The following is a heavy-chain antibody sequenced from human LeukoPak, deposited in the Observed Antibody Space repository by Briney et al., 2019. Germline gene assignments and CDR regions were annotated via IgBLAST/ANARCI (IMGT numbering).Heavy chain of an antibody. V-gene: IGHV3-7*05. J-gene: IGHJ4*02. CDR1: GFTFSSYL. Sequence: PGGSLRLSCAASGFTFSSYLMSWVRQAPGKGLEWVATINQEGSEKYYVDSVKGRFTISRDNAKSSLYLQMNSLRAEDTAMYYCARSPLNSDYWGQGTLVTVSA. CDR3: ARSPLNSDY. CDR2: INQEGSEK.